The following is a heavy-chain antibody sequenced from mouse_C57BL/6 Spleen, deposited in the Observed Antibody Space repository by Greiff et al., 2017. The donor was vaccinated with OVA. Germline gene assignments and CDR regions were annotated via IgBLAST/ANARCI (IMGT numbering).Heavy chain of an antibody. CDR3: ARRPPRGAYYFDY. D-gene: IGHD3-1*01. CDR1: GYTFTDYY. Sequence: EVQLQQSGPELVKPGASVKISCKASGYTFTDYYMNWVKQSHGKSLEWIGDINPNNGGTSYNQKFKGKATLTVDKSSSTAYMELRSLTSEDSAVYYCARRPPRGAYYFDYWGQGTTLTVSS. V-gene: IGHV1-26*01. CDR2: INPNNGGT. J-gene: IGHJ2*01.